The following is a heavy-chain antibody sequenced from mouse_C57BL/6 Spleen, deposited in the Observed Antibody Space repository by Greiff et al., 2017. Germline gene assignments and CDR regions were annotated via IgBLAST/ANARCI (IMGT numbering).Heavy chain of an antibody. V-gene: IGHV5-17*01. CDR2: ISSGSSTI. J-gene: IGHJ2*01. CDR1: GFTFSDYG. CDR3: ATSGLGY. Sequence: EVQGVEPGGGLVKPGGSLKLSCEASGFTFSDYGMHWVRQAPEKGLEWVAYISSGSSTIYYADTVKGRFTISRDNAKNTLFLQMTSLRAEDRAREYCATSGLGYWGQGTTLTVSS. D-gene: IGHD3-1*01.